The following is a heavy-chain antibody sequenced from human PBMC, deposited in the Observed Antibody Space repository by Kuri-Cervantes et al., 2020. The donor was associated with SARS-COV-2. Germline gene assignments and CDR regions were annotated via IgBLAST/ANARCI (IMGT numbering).Heavy chain of an antibody. CDR3: AKGGPYYYDSSTPFDI. D-gene: IGHD3-22*01. CDR1: GFTFSNYD. V-gene: IGHV3-23*01. Sequence: GGSLRLSCSASGFTFSNYDMTWVRQAPGKGLEWVSAISGSGGSTYYADSVKGRFTISRDNSKNTLYLQMNSLRAEDTAVYYCAKGGPYYYDSSTPFDIWGQGTMVTVSS. J-gene: IGHJ3*02. CDR2: ISGSGGST.